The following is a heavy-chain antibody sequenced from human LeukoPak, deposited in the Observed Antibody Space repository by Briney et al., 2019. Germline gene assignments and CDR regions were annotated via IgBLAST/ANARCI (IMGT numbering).Heavy chain of an antibody. Sequence: GGSLRLSCAASGFTFSSYSMNWVRQAPGKGLEWVSSISSSSSYIYYADSVKGRFTISRDNAKNSLYLQMNSLRAEDTAVYYCARDVYSSSSYGIFDYRGQGTLVTVSS. D-gene: IGHD6-13*01. CDR3: ARDVYSSSSYGIFDY. CDR2: ISSSSSYI. V-gene: IGHV3-21*01. J-gene: IGHJ4*02. CDR1: GFTFSSYS.